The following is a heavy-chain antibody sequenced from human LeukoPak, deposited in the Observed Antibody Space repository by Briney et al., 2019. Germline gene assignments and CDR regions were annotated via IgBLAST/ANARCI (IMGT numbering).Heavy chain of an antibody. CDR2: ITPIFRTP. CDR3: ARGWLAETTVVTPYNY. Sequence: SVKVSCKASGGTFSSTTINWVRQAPGQGLEWVGGITPIFRTPNYAQKFQGRVTITAVESMSTAYMELSSLRSEDAAVYYCARGWLAETTVVTPYNYWGQGTLVTVSS. V-gene: IGHV1-69*01. J-gene: IGHJ4*02. CDR1: GGTFSSTT. D-gene: IGHD2-21*02.